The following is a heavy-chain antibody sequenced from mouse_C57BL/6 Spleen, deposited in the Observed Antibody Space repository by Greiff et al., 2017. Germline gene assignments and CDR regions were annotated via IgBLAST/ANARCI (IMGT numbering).Heavy chain of an antibody. CDR3: ARDGGYLDY. CDR2: ISDGGSYT. J-gene: IGHJ2*01. Sequence: EVQLQESGGGLVKPGGSLKLSCAASGFTFSSYAMSWVRQTPEKRLEWVATISDGGSYTYYPDNVKGRFTISRDDAKNNLYLQMSHLKSEDTAMYYCARDGGYLDYGGQGTTLTVSS. V-gene: IGHV5-4*01. CDR1: GFTFSSYA. D-gene: IGHD5-1*01.